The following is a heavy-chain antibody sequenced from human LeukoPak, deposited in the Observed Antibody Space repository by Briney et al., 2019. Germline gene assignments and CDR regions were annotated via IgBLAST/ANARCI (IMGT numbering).Heavy chain of an antibody. CDR3: ARDGGSSGWYWDS. D-gene: IGHD6-19*01. V-gene: IGHV3-66*02. Sequence: GGSLRLSCAASGFTVSSNYMSWVRQAPGKGLEWGSVIYTGGTIHYTDSVKGRFTISRDSSKNTLYLQMNSLRAEDTAVYYCARDGGSSGWYWDSWGQGTLVTVSS. CDR1: GFTVSSNY. J-gene: IGHJ4*02. CDR2: IYTGGTI.